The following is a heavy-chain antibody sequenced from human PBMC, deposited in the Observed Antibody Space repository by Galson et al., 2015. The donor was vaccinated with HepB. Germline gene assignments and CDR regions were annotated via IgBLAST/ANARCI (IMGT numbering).Heavy chain of an antibody. Sequence: SLRLSCAASGFTFSTYDMHWVRRPTGKGLEWVSAIGTFGDTYYPESVKGRFTISRDNSKNTLYLQMNSLRAEDTAVYYCANTVTVTSTFFDYWGQGTLVTVSS. CDR2: IGTFGDT. V-gene: IGHV3-13*01. CDR1: GFTFSTYD. CDR3: ANTVTVTSTFFDY. J-gene: IGHJ4*02. D-gene: IGHD4-11*01.